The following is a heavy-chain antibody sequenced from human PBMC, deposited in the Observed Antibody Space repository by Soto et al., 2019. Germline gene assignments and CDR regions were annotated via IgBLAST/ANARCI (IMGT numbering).Heavy chain of an antibody. V-gene: IGHV4-30-2*01. CDR2: IYHSGST. CDR3: AREVVLYDYLSWFDT. D-gene: IGHD3-10*01. CDR1: GGSISSGGHS. J-gene: IGHJ5*02. Sequence: QLQLQESGSGLVKPSQTLSLTCAVSGGSISSGGHSWSWLRQPPGKGLEWIGYIYHSGSTDYNPSLKSRVTMSVDTSKNQFSLRLSAVTAADTAVYYCAREVVLYDYLSWFDTWGQRARVTVSS.